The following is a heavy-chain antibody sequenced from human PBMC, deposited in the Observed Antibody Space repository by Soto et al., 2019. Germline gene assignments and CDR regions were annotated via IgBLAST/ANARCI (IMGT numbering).Heavy chain of an antibody. CDR2: INPNSGGT. CDR1: GYTFTGYY. V-gene: IGHV1-2*02. Sequence: ASVKVSCKASGYTFTGYYMHWVRRAPGQGLEWMGWINPNSGGTNYAQKFQGRVTMTRDTSISTAYMELSRLRSDDRAVYYCALALIVVARYYYFDYWGQGTLVTVSS. D-gene: IGHD3-22*01. J-gene: IGHJ4*02. CDR3: ALALIVVARYYYFDY.